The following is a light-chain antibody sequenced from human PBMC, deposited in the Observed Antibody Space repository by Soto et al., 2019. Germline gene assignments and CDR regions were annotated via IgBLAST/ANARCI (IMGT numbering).Light chain of an antibody. CDR1: SSDVGGYNY. V-gene: IGLV2-14*01. CDR2: EVS. J-gene: IGLJ3*02. Sequence: QSALTQPASVSGSPGQSITISCTGTSSDVGGYNYVSWYQQHPGKAPKLMIYEVSNRPSGVSNRFSGSKSGNTASLTIAGLQAEDEAYYYCSSYTSSSTRVFGGGTAVTVL. CDR3: SSYTSSSTRV.